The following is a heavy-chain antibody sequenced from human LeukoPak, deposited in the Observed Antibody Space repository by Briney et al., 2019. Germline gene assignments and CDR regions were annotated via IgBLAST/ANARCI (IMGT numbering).Heavy chain of an antibody. J-gene: IGHJ4*02. D-gene: IGHD5-18*01. V-gene: IGHV3-21*01. CDR1: GFTFSSYS. Sequence: GGSLRLSCAASGFTFSSYSMNWVRQAPGKGLEWVSSTSSSSSYIYYADSVKGRFTISRDNAKNSLYLQMNSLRAEDTAVYYCARDRFSYGYYFDYWGQGTLVTVSS. CDR2: TSSSSSYI. CDR3: ARDRFSYGYYFDY.